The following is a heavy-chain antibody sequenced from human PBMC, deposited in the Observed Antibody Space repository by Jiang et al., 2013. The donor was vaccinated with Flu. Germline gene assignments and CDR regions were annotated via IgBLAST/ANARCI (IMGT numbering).Heavy chain of an antibody. Sequence: LLKPSETLSLTCTVSGGSVSSGSYYWSWIRQPPGKGLEWIGFIYYSGSTNYNPSLKSRVTISVATSKNQFSLKLSSVTAADTAMYYCASSIAAAGTLYYFDYWGQGTLVTVSS. CDR3: ASSIAAAGTLYYFDY. J-gene: IGHJ4*02. V-gene: IGHV4-61*01. CDR1: GGSVSSGSYY. D-gene: IGHD6-13*01. CDR2: IYYSGST.